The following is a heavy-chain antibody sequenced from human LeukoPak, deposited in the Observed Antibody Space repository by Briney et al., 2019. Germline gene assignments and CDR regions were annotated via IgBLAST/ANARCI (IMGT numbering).Heavy chain of an antibody. CDR3: ASSLVRGVKGQAFDI. D-gene: IGHD3-10*01. CDR2: IYHSGST. Sequence: SQTLSLTCAVSGGSLSSGGYSWSWIRQPPGKGLEWIGYIYHSGSTYYNPSLKSRVTISVDRSKNQFSLKLSSVTAADTAVYYCASSLVRGVKGQAFDIWGQRTMVTVSS. J-gene: IGHJ3*02. V-gene: IGHV4-30-2*01. CDR1: GGSLSSGGYS.